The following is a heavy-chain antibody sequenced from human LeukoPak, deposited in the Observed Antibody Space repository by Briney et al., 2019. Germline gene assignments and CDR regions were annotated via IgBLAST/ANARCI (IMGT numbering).Heavy chain of an antibody. Sequence: ASETLSLTCTVSGGSISSSSYYWGWIRQPPGKGLEWIGYIYYSGSTNYNPSLKSRVTISVDTSKNQFSLKLSSVTAADTAVYYCASGLRFLNVWGKGTTVTVSS. D-gene: IGHD3-3*01. V-gene: IGHV4-61*05. CDR2: IYYSGST. CDR1: GGSISSSSYY. J-gene: IGHJ6*04. CDR3: ASGLRFLNV.